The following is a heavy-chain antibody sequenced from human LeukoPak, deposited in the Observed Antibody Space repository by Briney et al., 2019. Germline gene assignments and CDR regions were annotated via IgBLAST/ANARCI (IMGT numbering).Heavy chain of an antibody. CDR1: EFTVSSNY. CDR3: ASTQRGDYFDY. J-gene: IGHJ4*02. D-gene: IGHD2-15*01. V-gene: IGHV3-66*01. Sequence: EGSLRLSCAASEFTVSSNYMSWIRQAPGKGLEWVSVIYSGGSTYYADSVKGRFTISRDKSKNTLYLQMNSLRAEDTAVYYCASTQRGDYFDYWGQGTLVTVSS. CDR2: IYSGGST.